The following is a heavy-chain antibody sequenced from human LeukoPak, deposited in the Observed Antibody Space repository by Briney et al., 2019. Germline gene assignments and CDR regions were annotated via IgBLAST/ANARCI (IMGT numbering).Heavy chain of an antibody. J-gene: IGHJ4*02. D-gene: IGHD4-11*01. Sequence: PGGSLRLSCAAFGFTFSDYYVSWIGQAPGKGLEWVSYISGSSSDTNHADSVKGRFTISRDNAKKSPYMQMNSLTAEDTAVYYCARVGSNWPCSYWGQGTLVTVSS. V-gene: IGHV3-11*06. CDR2: ISGSSSDT. CDR1: GFTFSDYY. CDR3: ARVGSNWPCSY.